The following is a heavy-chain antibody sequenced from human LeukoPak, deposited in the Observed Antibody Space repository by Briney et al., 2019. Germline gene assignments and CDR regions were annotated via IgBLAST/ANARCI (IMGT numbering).Heavy chain of an antibody. CDR2: IDNDGTNT. Sequence: PGGSLRLSCAASEFTFSAHWMHWVRHAPGKGLVYIAYIDNDGTNTNYADSVKGRFTISRDNAKNTLYLQMNSLRVEDTAVYYCVRDRPHNCFDPWGQGTLVTVSS. J-gene: IGHJ5*02. D-gene: IGHD6-6*01. CDR3: VRDRPHNCFDP. V-gene: IGHV3-74*01. CDR1: EFTFSAHW.